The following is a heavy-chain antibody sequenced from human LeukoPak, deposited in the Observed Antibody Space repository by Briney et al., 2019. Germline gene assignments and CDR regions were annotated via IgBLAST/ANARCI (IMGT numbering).Heavy chain of an antibody. CDR1: GYSISSGYY. CDR3: ARPGIAAAGTEYFQH. J-gene: IGHJ1*01. Sequence: SETLSLTCAVSGYSISSGYYWGWIRQPPGKGLEWIGSIYHSGSTYHNPSLKSRVTISVDTSKNQFSLKLSSVTAADTAVYYCARPGIAAAGTEYFQHWGQGTLVTVSS. D-gene: IGHD6-13*01. V-gene: IGHV4-38-2*01. CDR2: IYHSGST.